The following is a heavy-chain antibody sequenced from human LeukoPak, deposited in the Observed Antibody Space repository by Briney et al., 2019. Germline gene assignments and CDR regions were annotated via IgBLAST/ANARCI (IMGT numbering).Heavy chain of an antibody. CDR3: ASPLYDILTGYYPVAFDI. V-gene: IGHV1-18*01. CDR1: GYTFTSYG. Sequence: WASVTVSCKASGYTFTSYGISWVRQAPGQGLEWMGWISAYNGNTNYAQKLQGRVTMTTDTSTSTAYMELRSLRSDDTAVYYCASPLYDILTGYYPVAFDIWGQGTMVTVSS. J-gene: IGHJ3*02. CDR2: ISAYNGNT. D-gene: IGHD3-9*01.